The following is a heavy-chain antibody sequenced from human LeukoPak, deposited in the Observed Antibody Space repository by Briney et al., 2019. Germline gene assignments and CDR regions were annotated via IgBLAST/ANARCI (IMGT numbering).Heavy chain of an antibody. Sequence: GGSLRLSCAASGFTFSSYAMSWVRQAPGKGLEWVSAISGSGGSTYYADSVKGRFTISRDNAKNSLYLQMNSLRAEDTAVYYCASLYGSGSYPPDYWGQGTLVTVSS. CDR1: GFTFSSYA. V-gene: IGHV3-23*01. J-gene: IGHJ4*02. D-gene: IGHD3-10*01. CDR2: ISGSGGST. CDR3: ASLYGSGSYPPDY.